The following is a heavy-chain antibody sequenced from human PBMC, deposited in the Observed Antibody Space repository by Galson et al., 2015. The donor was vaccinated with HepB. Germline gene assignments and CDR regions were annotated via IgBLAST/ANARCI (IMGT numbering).Heavy chain of an antibody. V-gene: IGHV3-11*01. D-gene: IGHD2-15*01. J-gene: IGHJ4*02. Sequence: SLRLSCAASGFTFSDYYMSCFRQAPGKGLEWVSYISSSGSTIYYADSVKGRFTISRDNAKNSLYLQMNSLRAEDTAVYYCARDQGYSLTFDYWGQGTLVTVSS. CDR2: ISSSGSTI. CDR1: GFTFSDYY. CDR3: ARDQGYSLTFDY.